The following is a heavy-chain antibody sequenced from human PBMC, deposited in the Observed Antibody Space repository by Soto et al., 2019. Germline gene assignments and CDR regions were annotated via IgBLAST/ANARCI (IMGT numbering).Heavy chain of an antibody. CDR3: ARGNFDY. CDR2: IYYSGST. J-gene: IGHJ4*02. V-gene: IGHV4-59*08. CDR1: GGSISSYY. Sequence: SETLSLTCTVSGGSISSYYWSWIRQPPGKGLEWIGYIYYSGSTNYNPSLKSRVTISVDTSKNQFSLKLSSVTAADTAVYYCARGNFDYWGQGTLVTVSS.